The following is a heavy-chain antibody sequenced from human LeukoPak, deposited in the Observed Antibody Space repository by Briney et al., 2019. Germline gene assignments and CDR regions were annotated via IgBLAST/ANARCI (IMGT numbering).Heavy chain of an antibody. CDR2: ISASGDVT. Sequence: GGSLRLSCEASRFSFSTYPMGWVRRAPGKGLEWVSGISASGDVTFHADPLKGRFTISRDNSKNTLYLQMDSLRAEDTAVYYCARDMRYEVVTDASPGFDYWGQGTLVTVSS. CDR3: ARDMRYEVVTDASPGFDY. D-gene: IGHD2-21*02. CDR1: RFSFSTYP. J-gene: IGHJ4*02. V-gene: IGHV3-23*01.